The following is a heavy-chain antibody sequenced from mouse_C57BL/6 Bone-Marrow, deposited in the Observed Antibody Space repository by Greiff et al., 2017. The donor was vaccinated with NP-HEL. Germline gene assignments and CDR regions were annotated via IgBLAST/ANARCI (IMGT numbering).Heavy chain of an antibody. CDR3: ANGYGSPLWDMDY. D-gene: IGHD1-1*01. V-gene: IGHV1-69*01. CDR2: IDPSDSYT. CDR1: GYTFTSYW. J-gene: IGHJ4*01. Sequence: VQLQQSGAELVMPGASVKLSCKASGYTFTSYWMHWVKQRPGQGLEWIGEIDPSDSYTNYNQKFKGKSTLTVDKSSSTAYMQLSSLTSEDSAVYYGANGYGSPLWDMDYWGQGTSVTVSS.